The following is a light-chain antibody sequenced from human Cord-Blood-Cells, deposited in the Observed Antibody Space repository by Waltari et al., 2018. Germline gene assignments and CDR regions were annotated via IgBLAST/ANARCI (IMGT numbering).Light chain of an antibody. Sequence: QSVLTQPPSASGPPGQRVTISCSGSSSNIGSNYVYWYQQLPGTAPKLLSYRNNRRPSVFPDRFSGSKSGTSASLAISGLRSEDEADDYCAAWDDSLSGPVFGGGTKLTVL. CDR2: RNN. J-gene: IGLJ3*02. CDR3: AAWDDSLSGPV. CDR1: SSNIGSNY. V-gene: IGLV1-47*01.